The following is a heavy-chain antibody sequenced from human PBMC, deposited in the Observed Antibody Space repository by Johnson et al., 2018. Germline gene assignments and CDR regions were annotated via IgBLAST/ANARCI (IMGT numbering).Heavy chain of an antibody. Sequence: QVQLVQSGGGVVQPGRSLRLSCEASGFTFNSYGIHWVRQAPGKGLEWVAVISYDGSNKYYADSVKGRFTISRDNAKNSLYLQMNSLRAEDTAVYYCARDSYYVSFLYYYYMDVWGKGTTVTVSS. D-gene: IGHD3-3*01. J-gene: IGHJ6*03. V-gene: IGHV3-30*03. CDR1: GFTFNSYG. CDR3: ARDSYYVSFLYYYYMDV. CDR2: ISYDGSNK.